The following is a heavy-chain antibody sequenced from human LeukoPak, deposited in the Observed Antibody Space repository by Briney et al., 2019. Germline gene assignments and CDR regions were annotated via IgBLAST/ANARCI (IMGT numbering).Heavy chain of an antibody. CDR2: ISSSSSYI. CDR1: GFTFSSYS. V-gene: IGHV3-21*01. Sequence: PGGSLRLSCAASGFTFSSYSMNWVRQAPGKGLEWASSISSSSSYIYYADSVKGRFTISRDNAKNSLYLQMNSLRAEDTAVYYCARARRDSNEYAFDIWGQGTMVTVSS. J-gene: IGHJ3*02. CDR3: ARARRDSNEYAFDI. D-gene: IGHD5-24*01.